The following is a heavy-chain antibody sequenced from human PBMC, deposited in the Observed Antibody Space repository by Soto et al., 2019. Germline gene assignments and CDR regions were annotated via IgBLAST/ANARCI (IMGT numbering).Heavy chain of an antibody. CDR2: IHYSGTT. Sequence: SETLSLTCTIYGDSISSYFWSWIRQPPGKGLEWIGYIHYSGTTVYSPSLKSRVTMSIDTSENQFTLNLTSVTAADTAVYFCERDTGGYYLDSWGAGSMVTVYS. V-gene: IGHV4-59*01. CDR3: ERDTGGYYLDS. D-gene: IGHD7-27*01. CDR1: GDSISSYF. J-gene: IGHJ4*01.